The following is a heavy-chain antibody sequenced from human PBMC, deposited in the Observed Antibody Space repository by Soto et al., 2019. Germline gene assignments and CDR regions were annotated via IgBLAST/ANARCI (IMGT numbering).Heavy chain of an antibody. V-gene: IGHV3-23*01. CDR1: GFIFSNYA. J-gene: IGHJ4*02. CDR2: IYAAGEGK. CDR3: AKDLIRGDGYEDPDY. Sequence: EVQLLESGGGLVQPGGSLRLSCAASGFIFSNYAMFWFRQAPGKGLEWVSTIYAAGEGKKYAGSVKGRFTISRDNSRDTVFLQMDSLRVEDTAIYFCAKDLIRGDGYEDPDYWCEGTLVTVSS. D-gene: IGHD3-10*01.